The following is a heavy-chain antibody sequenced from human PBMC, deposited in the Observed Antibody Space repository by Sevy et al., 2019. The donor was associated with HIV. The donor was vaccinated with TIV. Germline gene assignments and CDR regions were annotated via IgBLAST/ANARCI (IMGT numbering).Heavy chain of an antibody. CDR1: EFTFSSYW. J-gene: IGHJ6*02. V-gene: IGHV3-7*01. D-gene: IGHD3-16*01. CDR3: ARTGSYADTYFYYYAMDV. CDR2: INQDGSEE. Sequence: GGSLRLSCAASEFTFSSYWMTWVRQGPGKGLEWVANINQDGSEENYANSVKGRLTIFRDNAKKSLFLQMNSLRAEGTAVYHCARTGSYADTYFYYYAMDVWGRGTTVTVSS.